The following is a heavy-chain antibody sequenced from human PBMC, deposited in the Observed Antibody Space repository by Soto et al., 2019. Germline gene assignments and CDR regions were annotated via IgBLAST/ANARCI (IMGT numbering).Heavy chain of an antibody. V-gene: IGHV1-18*01. CDR3: ARVITSTVTPSYFDY. CDR1: GYTFTSYG. Sequence: ASVKVSCKASGYTFTSYGISWVRQAPGQGLEWMGWISAYNGNTNYAQKLQGRVTMTTDTSTRTAYMELRSLRSDDTAVYYCARVITSTVTPSYFDYWGQGTLVTVSS. J-gene: IGHJ4*02. CDR2: ISAYNGNT. D-gene: IGHD4-17*01.